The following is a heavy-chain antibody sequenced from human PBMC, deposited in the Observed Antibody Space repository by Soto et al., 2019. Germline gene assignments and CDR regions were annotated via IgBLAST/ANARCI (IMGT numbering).Heavy chain of an antibody. Sequence: ASVKVSCKASGFTFTSSAVQWVRQARGQRLEWIGWIVVGSGNTNYAQKFQERVTITRDMSTSTAYMELSSLRAEDTAVYYCAKARGGFSWTHFDYWGQGTLVTVSS. CDR3: AKARGGFSWTHFDY. V-gene: IGHV1-58*01. CDR1: GFTFTSSA. J-gene: IGHJ4*02. D-gene: IGHD1-26*01. CDR2: IVVGSGNT.